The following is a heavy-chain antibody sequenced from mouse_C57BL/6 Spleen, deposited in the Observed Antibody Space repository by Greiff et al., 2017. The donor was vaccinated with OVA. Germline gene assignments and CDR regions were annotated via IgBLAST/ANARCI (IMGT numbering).Heavy chain of an antibody. J-gene: IGHJ3*01. V-gene: IGHV5-9-1*02. CDR3: TRGGYYGSSYAY. CDR2: ISSGGDYI. CDR1: GFTFSSYA. D-gene: IGHD1-1*01. Sequence: EVKLVEPGAGLVKPGGSLKLSCAASGFTFSSYAMSWVRQTPEKRLEWVAYISSGGDYIYYADTVKGRFTISKDNARNTLYLQMSSLKSEDTAMYYCTRGGYYGSSYAYWGQGTLVTVSA.